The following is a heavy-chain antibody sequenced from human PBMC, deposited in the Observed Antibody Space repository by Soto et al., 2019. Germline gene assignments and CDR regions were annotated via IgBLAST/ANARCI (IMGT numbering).Heavy chain of an antibody. Sequence: QVQLQESGPGLVKPSQTLSLTCTVSGGSISSGGYYWSWIRQHPGKGLEWIGYIYYSGSTYYNPSLKRRVTISVDTSKNYYSLKLSSVTAADTAVYYCARDRSYYGSGIGYWGQGTLVTVSS. CDR3: ARDRSYYGSGIGY. J-gene: IGHJ4*02. CDR1: GGSISSGGYY. D-gene: IGHD3-10*01. V-gene: IGHV4-31*03. CDR2: IYYSGST.